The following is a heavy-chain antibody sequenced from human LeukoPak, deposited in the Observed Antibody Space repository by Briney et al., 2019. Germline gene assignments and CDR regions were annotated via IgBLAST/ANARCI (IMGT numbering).Heavy chain of an antibody. Sequence: AGGSLRLSCAASGFTFSSYEMNWVRQAPGKGLEWVSYISSSGSTIYYADSVKGRFTISRDNAKNSLYLQMNSLRAEDTAVYYCARSRGYFDYWGQGTLVTVSS. CDR1: GFTFSSYE. J-gene: IGHJ4*02. CDR3: ARSRGYFDY. CDR2: ISSSGSTI. V-gene: IGHV3-48*03. D-gene: IGHD1-26*01.